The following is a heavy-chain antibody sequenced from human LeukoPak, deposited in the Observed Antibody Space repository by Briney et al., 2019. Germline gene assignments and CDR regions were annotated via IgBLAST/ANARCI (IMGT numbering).Heavy chain of an antibody. D-gene: IGHD5-12*01. CDR3: ARGRGYGPTSAGIFDY. CDR2: IYTSGST. V-gene: IGHV4-61*02. J-gene: IGHJ4*02. Sequence: SETLSLTCTVSGASISSGSYYWSWIRQPAGKGLEWIGRIYTSGSTNYNPSLKSRVTMSVDTSKNQFSLKLSSVTAADTAVYYCARGRGYGPTSAGIFDYWGQGTLVTVSS. CDR1: GASISSGSYY.